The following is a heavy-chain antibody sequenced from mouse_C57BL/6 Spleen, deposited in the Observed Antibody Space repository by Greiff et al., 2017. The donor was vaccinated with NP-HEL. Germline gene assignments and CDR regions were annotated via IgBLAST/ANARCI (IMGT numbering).Heavy chain of an antibody. CDR3: ARRFYYGNEGYFDV. J-gene: IGHJ1*03. D-gene: IGHD2-1*01. CDR2: IFPGSGST. CDR1: GYTFTDYY. V-gene: IGHV1-75*01. Sequence: VQLQQSGPELVKPGASVKISCKASGYTFTDYYINWVKQRPGQGLEWIGWIFPGSGSTYYNEKFKGKATLTVDKSSSTAYMLLSSLTSEDSAVYFCARRFYYGNEGYFDVWGTGTTVTVSS.